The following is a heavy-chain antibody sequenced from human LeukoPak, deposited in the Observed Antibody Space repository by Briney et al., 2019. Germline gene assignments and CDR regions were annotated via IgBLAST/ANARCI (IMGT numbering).Heavy chain of an antibody. D-gene: IGHD3-3*01. CDR3: ARDIAYYDFWSGYLIDY. V-gene: IGHV3-21*01. CDR2: ISSSSSYI. J-gene: IGHJ4*02. Sequence: PGGSLRLSCVASGFTFSSYSMNWVRQAPGKGLEWVSPISSSSSYIYYADSVKGRFTISRDNAKNSLYLQMNSLRAEDTAVYYCARDIAYYDFWSGYLIDYWGQGTLVTVSS. CDR1: GFTFSSYS.